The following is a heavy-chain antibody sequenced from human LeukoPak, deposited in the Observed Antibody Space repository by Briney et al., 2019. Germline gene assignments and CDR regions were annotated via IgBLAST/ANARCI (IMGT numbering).Heavy chain of an antibody. J-gene: IGHJ4*02. V-gene: IGHV4-59*12. Sequence: SETLSLTCTVSGGSISSYYWSWIRQPPGKGLEWIGYIYYSGSTNYNPSLKSRVTISVDTSKNQFSLKVSSVTAADTAVYYCARDTDYGGIDYWGQGTLATVSS. CDR1: GGSISSYY. CDR3: ARDTDYGGIDY. CDR2: IYYSGST. D-gene: IGHD4-23*01.